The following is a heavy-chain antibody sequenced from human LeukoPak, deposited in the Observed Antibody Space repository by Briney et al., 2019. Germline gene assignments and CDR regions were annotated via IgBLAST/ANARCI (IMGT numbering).Heavy chain of an antibody. V-gene: IGHV4-59*08. Sequence: SETLSLTCTVSGGSLSSYYWSWIRQPPGKGLEWIGYIYYSGSTNYNPSLKSRVTISVDTSKNQFSLKLSSVTAADTAVYYCARHNVGLSWFDPWGQGTLVTVSS. CDR2: IYYSGST. D-gene: IGHD1-26*01. CDR3: ARHNVGLSWFDP. CDR1: GGSLSSYY. J-gene: IGHJ5*02.